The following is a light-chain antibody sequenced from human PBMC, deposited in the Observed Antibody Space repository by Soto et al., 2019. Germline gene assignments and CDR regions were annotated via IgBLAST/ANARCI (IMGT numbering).Light chain of an antibody. CDR1: QSIRSY. V-gene: IGKV1-39*01. Sequence: DIQMTQSPSSLSASVVDRVTITCRASQSIRSYLNWYHQKPGNTPQLLIYGASNLQSGAPSRFPCSVSGTHFTLTISSLQPEDCATYYCQLSYTTPYTLGQGTKLEIK. CDR2: GAS. J-gene: IGKJ2*01. CDR3: QLSYTTPYT.